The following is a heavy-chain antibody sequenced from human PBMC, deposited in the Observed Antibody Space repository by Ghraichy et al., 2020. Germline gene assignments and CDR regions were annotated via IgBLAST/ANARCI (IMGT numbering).Heavy chain of an antibody. D-gene: IGHD2-2*01. J-gene: IGHJ4*02. Sequence: ESLNISCTVSGGSISTNYWSWIRQPPGKGLEWIGYISYSGSTNYNPSLKSRVTISVDTSKNHFSLELNSVTAADTAVYYCARRSSDTVVTPDYYFDYWGQGTLVTVSS. CDR3: ARRSSDTVVTPDYYFDY. V-gene: IGHV4-59*01. CDR1: GGSISTNY. CDR2: ISYSGST.